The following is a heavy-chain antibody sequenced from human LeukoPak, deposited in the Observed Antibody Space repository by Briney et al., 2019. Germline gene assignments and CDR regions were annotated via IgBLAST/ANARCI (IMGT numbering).Heavy chain of an antibody. D-gene: IGHD3-22*01. CDR2: IIPILGIA. J-gene: IGHJ4*02. Sequence: GASVKVSCKASGGTFSSYAISWVRQAPGQGLEWMGRIIPILGIANYAQKFQGRVTITADKSTSTAYMELSSLRSEDTAVYYCARYPHSSGFTDYWGQGTLVTVSS. V-gene: IGHV1-69*04. CDR3: ARYPHSSGFTDY. CDR1: GGTFSSYA.